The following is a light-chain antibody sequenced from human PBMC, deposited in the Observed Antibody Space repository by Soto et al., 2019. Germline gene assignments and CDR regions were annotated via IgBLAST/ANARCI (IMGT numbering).Light chain of an antibody. CDR1: SSDVGGYNY. CDR2: DVG. J-gene: IGLJ2*01. V-gene: IGLV2-14*03. Sequence: QSALTQPASVSGSPGQSITISCTGTSSDVGGYNYVSWYQHHPGKAPKPMIYDVGNRPSGVSNRFSGSKSGNTASLTISGLQAEDEADYYCSSYTISSTVVFGGGTKLTVL. CDR3: SSYTISSTVV.